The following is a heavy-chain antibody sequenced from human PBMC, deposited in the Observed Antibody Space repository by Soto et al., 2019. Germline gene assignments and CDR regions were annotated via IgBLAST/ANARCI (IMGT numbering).Heavy chain of an antibody. V-gene: IGHV3-23*01. J-gene: IGHJ4*02. CDR1: GFRFSRYS. CDR3: ATMNGYFEY. Sequence: GGSLRLSCADSGFRFSRYSMSWVRQTPGKGLEGVAAITATGDRTYYADSVTGRFTISRDNSKKTHYLQMTSLRAEDTAMYYCATMNGYFEYWGQGTPVTVSS. D-gene: IGHD3-22*01. CDR2: ITATGDRT.